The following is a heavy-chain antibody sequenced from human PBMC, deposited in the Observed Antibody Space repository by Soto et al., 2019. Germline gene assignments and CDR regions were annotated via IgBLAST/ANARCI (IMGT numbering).Heavy chain of an antibody. CDR2: IYNSGST. J-gene: IGHJ4*02. V-gene: IGHV4-30-2*01. CDR1: GGSISSGGYS. D-gene: IGHD2-8*02. Sequence: SETLSLTCAVSGGSISSGGYSWSWIRQPPGKGLEWIGYIYNSGSTNYNPSLKNRVTISVDTSKNQFSLKLTSVTAADTAVYYCARDKITGLFGYWGQGTLVTVSS. CDR3: ARDKITGLFGY.